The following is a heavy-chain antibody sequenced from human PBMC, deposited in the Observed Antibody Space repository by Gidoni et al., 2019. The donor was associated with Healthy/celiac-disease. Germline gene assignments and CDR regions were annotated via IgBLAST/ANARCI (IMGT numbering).Heavy chain of an antibody. V-gene: IGHV3-11*06. CDR3: ASWYYGSGNWDPEIY. CDR1: GVTLSDYY. CDR2: ISSSSSYT. Sequence: QVQLVESGGGLVKPGGSLRLSCAAPGVTLSDYYMSWIRQAPGKGLEGVSYISSSSSYTNYADSVKGRFTISRDNAKNSLYLQMNSLRAEDTAVYYCASWYYGSGNWDPEIYWGQGTLVTVSS. D-gene: IGHD3-10*01. J-gene: IGHJ4*02.